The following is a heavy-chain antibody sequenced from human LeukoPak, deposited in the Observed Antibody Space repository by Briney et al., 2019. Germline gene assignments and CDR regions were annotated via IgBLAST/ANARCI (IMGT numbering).Heavy chain of an antibody. V-gene: IGHV3-23*01. Sequence: GGSLRLSCAASGFTLSSYAMTWVRQAPGKGLEWVSTITGSGGGSYYADSVKGRFTISRDNSKNTLYLQMNSLRAEDTAVYYCAREMAGYWDYWGQGTLVTVSS. CDR3: AREMAGYWDY. CDR2: ITGSGGGS. D-gene: IGHD2-8*02. J-gene: IGHJ4*02. CDR1: GFTLSSYA.